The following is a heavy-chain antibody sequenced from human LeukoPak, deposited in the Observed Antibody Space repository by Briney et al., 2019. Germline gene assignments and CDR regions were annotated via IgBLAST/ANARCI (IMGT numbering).Heavy chain of an antibody. V-gene: IGHV3-23*01. Sequence: GGSLRLSCAASGFTFSSYAMSWVRQAPGRGLEWVSAISGSGGSTYYADSVKGRFTISRDNSKNTLYLQMNSPRAEDTAVYYCAKSTVTSYYMDVWGKGTTVTVSS. D-gene: IGHD4-17*01. CDR3: AKSTVTSYYMDV. CDR2: ISGSGGST. CDR1: GFTFSSYA. J-gene: IGHJ6*03.